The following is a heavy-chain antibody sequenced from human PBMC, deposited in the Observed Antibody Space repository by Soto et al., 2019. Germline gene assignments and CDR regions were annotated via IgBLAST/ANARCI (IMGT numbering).Heavy chain of an antibody. CDR3: ARDRAYYDSNGLYFDY. CDR1: NDLIRNYY. Sequence: PSETLSLTCTISNDLIRNYYWIWIRQPPGKGLEWIGYIYDSGFTNYNPSLKSRVTISADTSKNQFSLKLTSVTAADTAVYYCARDRAYYDSNGLYFDYWGQGTPVTVSS. D-gene: IGHD3-22*01. J-gene: IGHJ4*02. CDR2: IYDSGFT. V-gene: IGHV4-59*01.